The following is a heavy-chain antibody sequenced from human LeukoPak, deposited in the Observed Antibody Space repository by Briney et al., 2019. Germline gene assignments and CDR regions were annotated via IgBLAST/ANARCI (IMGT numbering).Heavy chain of an antibody. CDR2: INHSRST. J-gene: IGHJ5*02. Sequence: SETLSLTCAVYGGSFSGYYWSWIRQPPGKGLEWIGEINHSRSTNYNPSLKSRVTIPVDTSKNQFSLKLNSVTAADTAVYYCARHYGPWGQGTLVTVSS. CDR1: GGSFSGYY. V-gene: IGHV4-34*01. D-gene: IGHD3-16*01. CDR3: ARHYGP.